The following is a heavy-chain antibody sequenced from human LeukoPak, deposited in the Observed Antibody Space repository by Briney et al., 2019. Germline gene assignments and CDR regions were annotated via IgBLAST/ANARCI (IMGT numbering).Heavy chain of an antibody. V-gene: IGHV3-7*01. Sequence: GGSLRLSCAASGFTFSSYWVSWVRQAPGKGLEWVANIKQDGSEKYYVDSVKGRFTISRDNAKNSLYLQMNSLRAEDTAVYYCARERYSGSPQHDYWGQGTLVTVSS. CDR1: GFTFSSYW. D-gene: IGHD1-26*01. CDR3: ARERYSGSPQHDY. CDR2: IKQDGSEK. J-gene: IGHJ4*02.